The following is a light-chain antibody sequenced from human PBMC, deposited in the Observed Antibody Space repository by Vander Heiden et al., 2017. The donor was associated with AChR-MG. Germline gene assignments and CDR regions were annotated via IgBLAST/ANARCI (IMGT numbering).Light chain of an antibody. Sequence: DIFFTQSPGTLSFSPGERATLTCRASQIVSSSWAGYQQKPGKAPRVIIDGASSRATGIPDRFSGSGSGTDFTLTISRLEPEEVAVYDCNQYGSSPRTFGQGTKVESK. J-gene: IGKJ1*01. CDR3: NQYGSSPRT. V-gene: IGKV3-20*01. CDR1: QIVSSSW. CDR2: GAS.